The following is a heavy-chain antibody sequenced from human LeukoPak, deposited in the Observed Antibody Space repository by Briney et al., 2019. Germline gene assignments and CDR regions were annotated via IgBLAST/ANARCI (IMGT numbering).Heavy chain of an antibody. D-gene: IGHD6-19*01. J-gene: IGHJ3*02. CDR1: GDSVSSISVA. CDR2: TYYRSKWYN. CDR3: AREYSSTFDI. V-gene: IGHV6-1*01. Sequence: SQTLSLTCDISGDSVSSISVAWNWMRQSPSRGLEWLTRTYYRSKWYNDYAVSVKSRITINPDTSKNQLSLQLNSVTPEDTAVYYCAREYSSTFDIWGQGTMVTVSS.